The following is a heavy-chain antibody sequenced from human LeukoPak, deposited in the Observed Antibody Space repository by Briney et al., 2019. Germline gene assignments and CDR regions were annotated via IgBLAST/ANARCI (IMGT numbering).Heavy chain of an antibody. CDR3: ARLTKNDSGTYRFGKKKRGYMDV. Sequence: SETLSLTCTVSGGSISSSSYYWGWIRQPPGKGLEWIGSIYYSGSTYYNPSLKSRVTISVDTSKNQFSLKLSSVTAADTAVYYCARLTKNDSGTYRFGKKKRGYMDVWGKGTTVTISS. CDR2: IYYSGST. J-gene: IGHJ6*03. CDR1: GGSISSSSYY. V-gene: IGHV4-39*07. D-gene: IGHD3-10*01.